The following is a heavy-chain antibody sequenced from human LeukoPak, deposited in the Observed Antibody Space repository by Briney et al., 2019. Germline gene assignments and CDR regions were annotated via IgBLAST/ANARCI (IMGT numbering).Heavy chain of an antibody. CDR2: IYYSGST. J-gene: IGHJ5*02. V-gene: IGHV4-34*01. CDR1: GGSFRGYY. D-gene: IGHD3-10*01. Sequence: SETLSLTCAVYGGSFRGYYWSWIRQPPGKGLEWIGSIYYSGSTYYTPSLKSRVTVSVDTSKNQFSLRLSSVTAADTAVYCCAREGSGSYDWFDPWGQGTLVTVSS. CDR3: AREGSGSYDWFDP.